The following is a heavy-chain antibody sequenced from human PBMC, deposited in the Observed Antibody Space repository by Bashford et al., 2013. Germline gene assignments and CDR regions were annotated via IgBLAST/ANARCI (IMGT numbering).Heavy chain of an antibody. CDR3: ARDYYSDGRVVTIVT. V-gene: IGHV1-2*02. D-gene: IGHD2-15*01. CDR1: GYSFINYL. J-gene: IGHJ4*02. Sequence: ASVKVSCKASGYSFINYLMHWVRQTPGQGLEWMGWINPSNGITNYAQKFQGRVTMTGDRFGSTAYMELTRLRSDDTVRLYCARDYYSDGRVVTIVTWGQGTLVTVSS. CDR2: INPSNGIT.